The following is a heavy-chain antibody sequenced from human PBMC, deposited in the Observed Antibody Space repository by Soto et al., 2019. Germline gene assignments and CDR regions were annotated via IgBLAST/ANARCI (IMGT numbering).Heavy chain of an antibody. V-gene: IGHV4-34*01. Sequence: SETLSLTCAVYGGSFHGYYWSWIRQPPGKGLEWIGEINHSGSANYNPTFKSRVSISVDTSKNQFSLKLSSVTAADTAVYYCARHHTPYYYDSSGYYYFDYWGQGTLVTVSS. CDR2: INHSGSA. J-gene: IGHJ4*02. CDR3: ARHHTPYYYDSSGYYYFDY. CDR1: GGSFHGYY. D-gene: IGHD3-22*01.